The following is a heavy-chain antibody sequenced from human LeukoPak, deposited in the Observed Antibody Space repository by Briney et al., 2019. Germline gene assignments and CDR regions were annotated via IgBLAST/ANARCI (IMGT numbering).Heavy chain of an antibody. CDR1: GFIFSRNG. J-gene: IGHJ4*02. D-gene: IGHD3-10*01. Sequence: AGGSLRLSCAASGFIFSRNGMTWVRQAPGKGLEWVSAISGSGGNTYYADSVKGRFTISRDNSKNTLYLQMNSLRAEDTAVYYCAKDRRAGSYDYWGQGTLVTVSS. V-gene: IGHV3-23*01. CDR2: ISGSGGNT. CDR3: AKDRRAGSYDY.